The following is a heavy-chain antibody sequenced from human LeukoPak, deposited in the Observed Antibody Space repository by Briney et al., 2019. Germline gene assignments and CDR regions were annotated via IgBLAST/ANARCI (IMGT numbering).Heavy chain of an antibody. D-gene: IGHD3-16*01. J-gene: IGHJ6*02. CDR3: AKARGIVFYYHYGMDV. V-gene: IGHV3-23*01. Sequence: GGSLRLSCEVSGFTFSDYAMSWVRQAPGEGLEWVSAVSGSGGNTYYADSMKGRFTISRDNSKNTTYLQMNSLRAEDTAVYYCAKARGIVFYYHYGMDVWGQGTTVTVSS. CDR1: GFTFSDYA. CDR2: VSGSGGNT.